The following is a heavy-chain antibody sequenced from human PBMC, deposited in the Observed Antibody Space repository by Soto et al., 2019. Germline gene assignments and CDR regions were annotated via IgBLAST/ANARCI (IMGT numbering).Heavy chain of an antibody. CDR3: AKVKGGSGARGDPLDL. CDR2: INSDGITT. Sequence: EVQLVESGGGPVQAGGSLRLSCAASGLTLSNYWMQWVRQGPGKGLVWVAHINSDGITTKYAESVKGRFTISRDDAKNMMYRQMNSLSYGDTAVYYCAKVKGGSGARGDPLDLWGQGILVTVSS. V-gene: IGHV3-74*03. D-gene: IGHD2-15*01. CDR1: GLTLSNYW. J-gene: IGHJ5*02.